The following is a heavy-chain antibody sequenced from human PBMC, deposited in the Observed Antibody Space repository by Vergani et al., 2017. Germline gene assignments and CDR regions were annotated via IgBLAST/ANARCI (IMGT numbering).Heavy chain of an antibody. Sequence: QVQLVESGGGVVQPGRSLRLSCAASGFTFSSYGMHWVRQAPGKGLEWVAVIWYDGSNKYYADSVKGRFTISRDNSKNTLYLQMNSLRAEDTAVYYCARDGGSCSSTSCYRGWYFDLWGRGTLVTVSS. D-gene: IGHD2-2*02. CDR3: ARDGGSCSSTSCYRGWYFDL. V-gene: IGHV3-33*01. CDR2: IWYDGSNK. J-gene: IGHJ2*01. CDR1: GFTFSSYG.